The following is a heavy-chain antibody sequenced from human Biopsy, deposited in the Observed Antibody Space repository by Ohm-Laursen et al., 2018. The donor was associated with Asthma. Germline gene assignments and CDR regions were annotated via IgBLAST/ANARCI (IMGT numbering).Heavy chain of an antibody. CDR1: GAYIGTPDYH. V-gene: IGHV4-30-4*02. D-gene: IGHD4-17*01. Sequence: SDTLSLTCIVSGAYIGTPDYHWSWIRQSPGKVLEWIGLFFYSGTTHYSRSLERRLYISIDTARNVFSMRLRSLRAADSCVYFCARVASYGDVYFGIDVWGPGTTVSVS. CDR2: FFYSGTT. CDR3: ARVASYGDVYFGIDV. J-gene: IGHJ6*02.